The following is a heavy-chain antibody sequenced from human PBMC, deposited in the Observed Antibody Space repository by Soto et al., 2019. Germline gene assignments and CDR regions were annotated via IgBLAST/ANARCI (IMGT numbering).Heavy chain of an antibody. J-gene: IGHJ5*02. CDR2: INHSGST. D-gene: IGHD1-26*01. CDR1: GGSFSXYY. Sequence: SETLSLTCAVYGGSFSXYYWSWIRQPPGKGLEWIGEINHSGSTSYNPYLKSRVTIPVDTSKNQFSLKLSSVTAADTAVYYCAVGYSGSYNWFDPGGQGTLVTVSS. CDR3: AVGYSGSYNWFDP. V-gene: IGHV4-34*01.